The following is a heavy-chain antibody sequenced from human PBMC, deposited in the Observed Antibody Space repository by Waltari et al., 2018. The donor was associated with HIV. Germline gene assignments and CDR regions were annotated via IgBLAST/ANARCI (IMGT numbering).Heavy chain of an antibody. CDR2: ISYERTNK. Sequence: QVQLVESGGGVVRPGRSLRLSCAASRYIFRGYAMHWVRQHPGKGLEWVAVISYERTNKNCAESVRGRFTISRDNSENTLYLEMNSLKPDDTAVYYCARDGPAPKNIYHYYGMDVWGQGTTVTVSS. V-gene: IGHV3-30-3*01. D-gene: IGHD2-2*01. J-gene: IGHJ6*02. CDR1: RYIFRGYA. CDR3: ARDGPAPKNIYHYYGMDV.